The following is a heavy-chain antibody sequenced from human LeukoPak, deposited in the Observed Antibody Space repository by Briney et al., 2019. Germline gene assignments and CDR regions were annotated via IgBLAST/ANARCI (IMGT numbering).Heavy chain of an antibody. V-gene: IGHV3-30*02. CDR1: VVTLSSYV. Sequence: PGGSLRLSCAASVVTLSSYVMHWVREAPGKGLEWVAFIRYDGSNKYYADSVKGRFTISRDNSKNTLYLQMNSLRAEDTAVYYCASIVVVVAATNDAFDIWGEGTMVTVSS. J-gene: IGHJ3*02. CDR2: IRYDGSNK. D-gene: IGHD2-15*01. CDR3: ASIVVVVAATNDAFDI.